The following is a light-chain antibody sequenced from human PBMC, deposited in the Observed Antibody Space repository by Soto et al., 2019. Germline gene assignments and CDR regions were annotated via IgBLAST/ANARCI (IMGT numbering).Light chain of an antibody. CDR3: QQYNNWPIT. J-gene: IGKJ5*01. Sequence: EVVMTQSPATVSVSPGERATLSCRASESVSRNLAWYQQKPGQAPRLLIYDASTRATGIPDRFSGGGSGTEFTLTISSLQSEDFAVYYCQQYNNWPITFGQGTRLEI. V-gene: IGKV3-15*01. CDR1: ESVSRN. CDR2: DAS.